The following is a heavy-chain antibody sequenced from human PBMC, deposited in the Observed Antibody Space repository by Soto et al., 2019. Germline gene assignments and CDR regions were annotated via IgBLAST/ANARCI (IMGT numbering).Heavy chain of an antibody. V-gene: IGHV4-59*01. CDR3: ARDVGGTVTLEAAFDF. CDR2: IYYNGNT. Sequence: QVQLLASGPGLVKPSETLSLTCTVSGDSISDYYWSWIRQPPGKGLEWIGYIYYNGNTNYNPSLKRRFTMPADTSKNQFSLRLRSVTAADTALYYCARDVGGTVTLEAAFDFGGQGTMVTVS. CDR1: GDSISDYY. D-gene: IGHD4-17*01. J-gene: IGHJ3*01.